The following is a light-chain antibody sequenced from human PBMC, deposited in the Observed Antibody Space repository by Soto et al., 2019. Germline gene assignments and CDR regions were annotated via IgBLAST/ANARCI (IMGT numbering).Light chain of an antibody. Sequence: EIVLTQSPGTLSLSPGERATLSCRASQSVSSNLAWYQQKPGQAPRLLIYGASTRATGIPARFSGSGSGTEFTLTISSWQSEDFAGYYCQQYNNWPPWTFGQGTKVDI. CDR3: QQYNNWPPWT. V-gene: IGKV3-15*01. J-gene: IGKJ1*01. CDR1: QSVSSN. CDR2: GAS.